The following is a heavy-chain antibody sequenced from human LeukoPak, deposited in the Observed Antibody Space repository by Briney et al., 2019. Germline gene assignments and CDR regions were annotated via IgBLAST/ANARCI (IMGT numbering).Heavy chain of an antibody. J-gene: IGHJ4*02. V-gene: IGHV3-33*01. CDR1: GFTFSSYG. CDR3: ARGAPDYDFDY. D-gene: IGHD4-17*01. Sequence: GGSLRLSCAASGFTFSSYGMHWVRQAPGKGLEWVAVIWYDGSNKYYADSVKGRFTISRDNSKNTLYLQMNSLRAEDTAVYYCARGAPDYDFDYWAREPWSPSPQ. CDR2: IWYDGSNK.